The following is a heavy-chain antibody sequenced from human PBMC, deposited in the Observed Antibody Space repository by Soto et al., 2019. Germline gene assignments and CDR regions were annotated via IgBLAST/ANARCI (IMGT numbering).Heavy chain of an antibody. Sequence: QVPGKGLEWMGRIDPSDSYTNYSPSFQGHVTISADKSISTAYLQWSSLKASDTAMYYCARQGGQGYCTNGVCPKANDYWGQGTLVTVSS. J-gene: IGHJ4*02. CDR2: IDPSDSYT. CDR3: ARQGGQGYCTNGVCPKANDY. V-gene: IGHV5-10-1*01. D-gene: IGHD2-8*01.